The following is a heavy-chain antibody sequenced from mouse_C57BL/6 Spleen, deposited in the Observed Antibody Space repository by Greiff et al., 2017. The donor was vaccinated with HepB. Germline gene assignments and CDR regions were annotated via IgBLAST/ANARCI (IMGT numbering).Heavy chain of an antibody. CDR2: IHPNSGST. CDR1: GYTFTSYW. D-gene: IGHD4-1*01. V-gene: IGHV1-64*01. Sequence: QVQLQQPGAELVKPGASVKLSCKASGYTFTSYWMHWVKQRPGQGLEWIGMIHPNSGSTNYNEKFKSKATLTVDKSSSTAYMQLRSLTSEDSAVYYCARKGRELTPFAYWGQGTLVTVSA. J-gene: IGHJ3*01. CDR3: ARKGRELTPFAY.